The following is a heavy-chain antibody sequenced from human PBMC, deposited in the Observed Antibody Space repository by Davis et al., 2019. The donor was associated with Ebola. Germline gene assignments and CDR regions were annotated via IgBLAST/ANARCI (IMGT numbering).Heavy chain of an antibody. CDR2: INPSGGST. CDR3: AREGVNWNDGDY. D-gene: IGHD1-20*01. V-gene: IGHV1-46*01. J-gene: IGHJ4*02. Sequence: AASVKVSCKASGGTFSSYAISWVRQAPGQGLKWMGIINPSGGSTSYAQKFQGRVTMTRDTSTSTVYMELSSLRSEDTAVYYCAREGVNWNDGDYWGQGTLVTVSS. CDR1: GGTFSSYA.